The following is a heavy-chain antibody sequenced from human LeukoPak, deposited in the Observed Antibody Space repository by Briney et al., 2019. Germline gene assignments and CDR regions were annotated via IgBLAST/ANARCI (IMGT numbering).Heavy chain of an antibody. CDR2: IYYSGST. V-gene: IGHV4-59*01. CDR1: GGSISSYY. CDR3: ASGGSKWEVLDYYYGMDV. J-gene: IGHJ6*02. D-gene: IGHD1-26*01. Sequence: SETLSLTCTVSGGSISSYYWSWIRQPPGKGLEWIGNIYYSGSTNYNPSLKSRATISVDTSKNQFSLKLSSVTAADTAVYYCASGGSKWEVLDYYYGMDVWGQGTTVTVSS.